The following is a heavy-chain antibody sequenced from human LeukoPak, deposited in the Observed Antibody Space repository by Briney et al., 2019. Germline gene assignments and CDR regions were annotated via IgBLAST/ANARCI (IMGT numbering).Heavy chain of an antibody. Sequence: SETLSLTCTVSGGSISSYYWSWIRQPPGKGLEWIGEINHSGSTNYNPSLKSRVTISVDTSKNQFSLKLSSVTAADTAVYYCARGGWDPFDYWGQGTLVTVSS. CDR2: INHSGST. D-gene: IGHD6-19*01. V-gene: IGHV4-34*01. J-gene: IGHJ4*02. CDR3: ARGGWDPFDY. CDR1: GGSISSYY.